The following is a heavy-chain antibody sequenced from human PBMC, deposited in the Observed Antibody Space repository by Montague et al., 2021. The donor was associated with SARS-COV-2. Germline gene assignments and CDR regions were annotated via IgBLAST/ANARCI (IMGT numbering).Heavy chain of an antibody. CDR3: ARLKRYFDSSGSPSAFDF. V-gene: IGHV4-39*02. Sequence: SETLSLTCTVSGGSITNNIDYWAWIRQPPGKGLEWIGSLYYTGNTYYNPSLKSRVTISVVTSKNHFTLKLSSVTAAETAVYYCARLKRYFDSSGSPSAFDFWGQGTMVTVSS. CDR1: GGSITNNIDY. CDR2: LYYTGNT. D-gene: IGHD3-22*01. J-gene: IGHJ3*01.